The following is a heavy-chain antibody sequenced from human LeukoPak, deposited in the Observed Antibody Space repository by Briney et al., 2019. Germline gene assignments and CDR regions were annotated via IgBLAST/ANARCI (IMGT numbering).Heavy chain of an antibody. J-gene: IGHJ4*02. CDR2: IKNSGST. Sequence: SETLSLTCAVYGGSFSGYYWSWIRQPPGKGLEWIGEIKNSGSTNYNPSLKSRVTISVDTSKNQFSLKLSSVTAADTAVYYCARARRGSTSSPFRSSIAASNYFDYWGQGTLVTVSS. D-gene: IGHD6-6*01. CDR3: ARARRGSTSSPFRSSIAASNYFDY. V-gene: IGHV4-34*01. CDR1: GGSFSGYY.